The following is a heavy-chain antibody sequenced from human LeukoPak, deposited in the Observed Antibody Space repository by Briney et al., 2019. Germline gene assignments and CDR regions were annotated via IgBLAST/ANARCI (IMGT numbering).Heavy chain of an antibody. V-gene: IGHV4-59*08. CDR1: GGSISSYY. D-gene: IGHD3-10*02. CDR3: ARHMLDAFDI. CDR2: IYYSGST. J-gene: IGHJ3*02. Sequence: SETLSLTCTVSGGSISSYYWSWIRQPPGKGLEWIGYIYYSGSTNYNPSLKSRVTISVDTSKNQFSLKLSSVTAADTAVYYCARHMLDAFDIWGQGTMVTVSS.